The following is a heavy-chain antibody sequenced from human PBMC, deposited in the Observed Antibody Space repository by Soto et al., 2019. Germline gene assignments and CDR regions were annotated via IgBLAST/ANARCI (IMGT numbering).Heavy chain of an antibody. CDR1: GFTFSDYY. CDR2: ISSSSSYT. D-gene: IGHD3-22*01. CDR3: ATGQYYYDSSGYYYS. V-gene: IGHV3-11*05. J-gene: IGHJ4*02. Sequence: QVQLVESGGGLVKPGGSLRLSCAASGFTFSDYYMSWIRQAPGKGLEWVSYISSSSSYTNYADSVKGRFTITRDNAKKSRYLQMNSLRAEDTAVYYCATGQYYYDSSGYYYSWGQGTLVTVSS.